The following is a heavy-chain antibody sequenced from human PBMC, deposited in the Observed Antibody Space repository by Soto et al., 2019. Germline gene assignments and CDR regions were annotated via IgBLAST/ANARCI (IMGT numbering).Heavy chain of an antibody. J-gene: IGHJ6*02. V-gene: IGHV3-23*01. CDR2: VSGSADST. D-gene: IGHD2-8*01. CDR1: GFSFSSFA. Sequence: EVQLLESGGGFIHPGGSLRLSWAASGFSFSSFAMNWVRQAPGKVLVWVSIVSGSADSTFYADSVKGRFTISRDNYKSTLYLQINSLRAEDTAVYYCAKPRGAMLYAISVYRMDVGGQGATVTVSS. CDR3: AKPRGAMLYAISVYRMDV.